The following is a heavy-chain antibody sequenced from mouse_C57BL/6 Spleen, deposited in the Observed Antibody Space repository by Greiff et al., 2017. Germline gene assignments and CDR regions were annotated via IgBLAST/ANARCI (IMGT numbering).Heavy chain of an antibody. CDR2: INPNNGGT. V-gene: IGHV1-22*01. CDR3: QLTVTYPFDY. CDR1: GYTFTDYN. D-gene: IGHD4-1*01. J-gene: IGHJ2*01. Sequence: EVQLQQSGPELVKPGASVKMSCKASGYTFTDYNMHWVKQSHGKSLEWIGYINPNNGGTSYNQKFKGKATLTVNKSSSTAYMELRSLTSEDSAVYYCQLTVTYPFDYWGQGTTLTVSS.